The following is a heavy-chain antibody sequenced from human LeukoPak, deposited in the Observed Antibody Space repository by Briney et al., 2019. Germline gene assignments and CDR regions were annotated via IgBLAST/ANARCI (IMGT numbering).Heavy chain of an antibody. D-gene: IGHD5-12*01. Sequence: SETLSLTCTLSGGSISTYYWSWTRQPPGKRLEWIGYIYHSGSTNYNPSLKSRVTISVDTSKDQFSLKLSSVTAADTAVYYCARGGGYASPIGYWGQGALVTVSS. CDR1: GGSISTYY. V-gene: IGHV4-59*01. J-gene: IGHJ4*02. CDR2: IYHSGST. CDR3: ARGGGYASPIGY.